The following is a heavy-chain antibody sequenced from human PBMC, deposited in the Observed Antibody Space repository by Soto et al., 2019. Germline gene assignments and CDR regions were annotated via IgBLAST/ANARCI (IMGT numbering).Heavy chain of an antibody. CDR1: GYTFTSYD. CDR3: ARGIIAVAGAGVAY. Sequence: ASVKVSCKASGYTFTSYDINWVRQATGQGLEWMGWMNPNSGNSGYAQKFQGRVTMTRNTSISTAYMELSSLRSEDTAVYYCARGIIAVAGAGVAYWGQGTLVTVSS. D-gene: IGHD6-19*01. J-gene: IGHJ4*02. CDR2: MNPNSGNS. V-gene: IGHV1-8*01.